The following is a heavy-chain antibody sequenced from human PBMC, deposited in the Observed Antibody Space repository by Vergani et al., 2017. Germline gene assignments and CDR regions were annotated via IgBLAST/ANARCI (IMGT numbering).Heavy chain of an antibody. CDR3: AKDEGRIAAPGG. CDR1: GFSFSTHP. CDR2: ISGSGSTT. V-gene: IGHV3-23*01. D-gene: IGHD6-13*01. Sequence: EVQLLESGGGLVQPGGSLRLSCSASGFSFSTHPMNWVRQAPGKGLEWVSVISGSGSTTSYADSVKGRFAISRDNSKNTLYLQMNSLRAEDTAVYYCAKDEGRIAAPGGWGQGTLVIVSS. J-gene: IGHJ4*02.